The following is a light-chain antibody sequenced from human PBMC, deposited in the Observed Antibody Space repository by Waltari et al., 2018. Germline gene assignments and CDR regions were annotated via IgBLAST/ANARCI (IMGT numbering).Light chain of an antibody. J-gene: IGKJ1*01. V-gene: IGKV2-28*01. Sequence: DIVMTQSPLSLHVTPGEPASISCRSSQSLLHINGYNYWDWYLQKPGQSPQLLIYLGSNRASGVPERFSGSGPGTDFTLKISRVYAEDVGVYYCMQALQTLWTFGQGTKVEIK. CDR3: MQALQTLWT. CDR1: QSLLHINGYNY. CDR2: LGS.